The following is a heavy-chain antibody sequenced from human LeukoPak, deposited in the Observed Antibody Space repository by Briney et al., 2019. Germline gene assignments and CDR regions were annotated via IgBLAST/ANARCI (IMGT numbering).Heavy chain of an antibody. CDR1: GFTFSSSA. Sequence: GSLRLSCAASGFTFSSSAMSWVRQAPGKGLEWIGEINHSGSTNYNPSLKSRVTISVDTSKNQFSLKLSSVTAADTAVYYCARGALLHWQVVMIGYYYMDVWGKGTTVTVSS. CDR3: ARGALLHWQVVMIGYYYMDV. V-gene: IGHV4-34*01. D-gene: IGHD3-22*01. J-gene: IGHJ6*03. CDR2: INHSGST.